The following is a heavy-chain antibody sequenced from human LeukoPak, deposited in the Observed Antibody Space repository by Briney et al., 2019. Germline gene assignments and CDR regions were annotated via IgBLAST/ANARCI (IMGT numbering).Heavy chain of an antibody. V-gene: IGHV4-30-4*08. CDR1: GGSISSGDYY. CDR3: AREGTGYCSSTSYCYWFDP. J-gene: IGHJ5*02. Sequence: PSETLSLTCTVSGGSISSGDYYWSWIRQPPGKGLEWIGYIYYSGNTYYNPSLKSLVTISVDTSKNQFSLKLSSVTAADTAVYYCAREGTGYCSSTSYCYWFDPWGQGTLVTVSS. CDR2: IYYSGNT. D-gene: IGHD2-2*01.